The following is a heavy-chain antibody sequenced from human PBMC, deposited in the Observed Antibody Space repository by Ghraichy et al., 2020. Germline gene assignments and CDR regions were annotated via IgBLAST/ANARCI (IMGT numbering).Heavy chain of an antibody. Sequence: ASVKVSCKASGYTFTSYDINWVRQATGQGLEWMGWMNPNSGNTGYAQKFQGRVTMTRNTSISTAYMELSSLRSEDTAVYYCARTSSWSGRRVHGSYYCGMDVWGQGTTVTVSS. CDR1: GYTFTSYD. J-gene: IGHJ6*02. CDR2: MNPNSGNT. CDR3: ARTSSWSGRRVHGSYYCGMDV. D-gene: IGHD6-13*01. V-gene: IGHV1-8*01.